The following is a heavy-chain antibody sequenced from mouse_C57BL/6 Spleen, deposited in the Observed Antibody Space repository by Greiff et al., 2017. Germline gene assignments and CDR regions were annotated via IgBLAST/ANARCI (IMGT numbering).Heavy chain of an antibody. Sequence: EVQLQQSGPELVKPGASVTITCKASGYSFTGYYMHWVQQSPGNILDWIGYIYPYNGVSSYTQKFKGKATLTVDQSSGPAYMERRSLTYEDSAVYYCARVGDGYSLDYWGQGTTLTVSS. D-gene: IGHD2-3*01. J-gene: IGHJ2*01. CDR2: IYPYNGVS. CDR1: GYSFTGYY. CDR3: ARVGDGYSLDY. V-gene: IGHV1-31*01.